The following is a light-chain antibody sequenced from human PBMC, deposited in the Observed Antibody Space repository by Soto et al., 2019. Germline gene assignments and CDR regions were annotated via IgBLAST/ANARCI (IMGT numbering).Light chain of an antibody. Sequence: QSVLTQPASVSGSPGQSITISCTGTSSDVGGYNYVSWYQQHPGKAPKVMIHDVSNRPSGVSNRFSGSKSGDTASLTISGLQAEDEADYYCSSYRSGSTWVLGGGTKLTVL. CDR1: SSDVGGYNY. J-gene: IGLJ3*02. CDR3: SSYRSGSTWV. V-gene: IGLV2-14*03. CDR2: DVS.